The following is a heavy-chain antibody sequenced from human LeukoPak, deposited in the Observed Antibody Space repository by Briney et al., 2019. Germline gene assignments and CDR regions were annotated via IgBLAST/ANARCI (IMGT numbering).Heavy chain of an antibody. CDR1: GGSISSYY. Sequence: PSETLSLTCTVSGGSISSYYWSWIRQPAGKGLEWIGRIYTSGSTNYNPSLKSRVTMPVDTSKNQFSLKLSSVTAADTAVYYCARESKYSSSSRKIRDYWGQGTLVTVSS. J-gene: IGHJ4*02. CDR2: IYTSGST. D-gene: IGHD6-6*01. V-gene: IGHV4-4*07. CDR3: ARESKYSSSSRKIRDY.